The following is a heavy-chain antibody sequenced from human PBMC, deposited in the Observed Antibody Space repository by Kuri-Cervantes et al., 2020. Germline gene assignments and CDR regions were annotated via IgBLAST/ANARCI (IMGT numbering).Heavy chain of an antibody. V-gene: IGHV4-34*01. J-gene: IGHJ4*02. CDR1: GGSFSGYY. D-gene: IGHD6-13*01. CDR3: ARLGIIAAAGIY. CDR2: INHSGST. Sequence: SETLSLTFAVYGGSFSGYYWSWIRQPPGKGLEWIGEINHSGSTNYNPSLKSRVTISVDTSKNQFSLKLSSVTAADTAVYYCARLGIIAAAGIYWGQGTLVTVSS.